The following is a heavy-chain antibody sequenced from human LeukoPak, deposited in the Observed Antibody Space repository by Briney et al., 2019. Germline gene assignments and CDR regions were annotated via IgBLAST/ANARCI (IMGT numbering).Heavy chain of an antibody. D-gene: IGHD2-2*02. CDR3: ARSPGYCSSTSCYTHYYYYYMDV. V-gene: IGHV1-69*05. CDR1: GGTFSSYA. Sequence: GASVKVSCKASGGTFSSYAISWVRQAPGQGLEWMGGIIPIFGTANYAQKFQGRVTITTDESTSTAYMELSSLRSEDTAVYYCARSPGYCSSTSCYTHYYYYYMDVWGKGTTVTVSS. CDR2: IIPIFGTA. J-gene: IGHJ6*03.